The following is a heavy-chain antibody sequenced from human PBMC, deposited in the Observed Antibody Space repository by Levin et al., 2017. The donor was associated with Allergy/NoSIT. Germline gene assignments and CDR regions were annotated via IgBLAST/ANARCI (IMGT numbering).Heavy chain of an antibody. J-gene: IGHJ4*02. Sequence: PGGSLRLSCAASGFTFSSYAMNWVRQAPGKGLEWVSAITGSGSTTYYADSVKGRFTISRDNSKNTLYLQMNSLRAEDTAVYYCAYRHSGNSGFDYWGQGTLVTVSS. CDR3: AYRHSGNSGFDY. V-gene: IGHV3-23*01. CDR1: GFTFSSYA. CDR2: ITGSGSTT. D-gene: IGHD4-23*01.